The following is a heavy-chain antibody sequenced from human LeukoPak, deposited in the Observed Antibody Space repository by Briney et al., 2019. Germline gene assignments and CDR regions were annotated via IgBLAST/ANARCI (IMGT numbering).Heavy chain of an antibody. CDR2: IKQDGSEK. Sequence: GGSLRLSCAASGFTFSRYWMSWVRQAPGKGLEWVANIKQDGSEKYYVDSVKGRFTISRDNAKNSLYLQMNSLRAEDTAVYYCARDDYSSSDYWGQGTLVTVSP. V-gene: IGHV3-7*03. J-gene: IGHJ4*02. CDR3: ARDDYSSSDY. D-gene: IGHD6-6*01. CDR1: GFTFSRYW.